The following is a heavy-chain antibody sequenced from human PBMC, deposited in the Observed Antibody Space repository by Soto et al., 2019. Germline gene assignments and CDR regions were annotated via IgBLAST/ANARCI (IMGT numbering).Heavy chain of an antibody. CDR2: INHSGST. V-gene: IGHV4-34*01. CDR1: GGSFSGYY. CDR3: ASIAARRYYYYYYRMDV. Sequence: SETLSLTCAVYGGSFSGYYLSWSRQPPGKGLEWIGEINHSGSTNYNPSLKSRVTISVDTSKNQFSLKLSSVTAADTAVYYCASIAARRYYYYYYRMDVWGQGTTVTFYS. J-gene: IGHJ6*02. D-gene: IGHD6-6*01.